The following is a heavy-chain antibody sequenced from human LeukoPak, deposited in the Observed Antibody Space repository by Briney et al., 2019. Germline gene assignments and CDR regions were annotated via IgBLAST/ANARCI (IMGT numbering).Heavy chain of an antibody. J-gene: IGHJ4*02. CDR3: AKGSAGSRPYYFDY. Sequence: PGGSMRLSCAASGFTFSSYAMSWDRQAPGKGLDWFSAISDSGGSTYHADSVKGRFTISRDNSKNTLYLQMNSLRAEDTAVYYCAKGSAGSRPYYFDYWGQGTLVTVSS. V-gene: IGHV3-23*01. CDR2: ISDSGGST. D-gene: IGHD2-15*01. CDR1: GFTFSSYA.